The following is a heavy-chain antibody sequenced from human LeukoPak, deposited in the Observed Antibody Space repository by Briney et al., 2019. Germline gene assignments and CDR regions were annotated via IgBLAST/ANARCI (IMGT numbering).Heavy chain of an antibody. Sequence: ASVKVSCKASGYTLTDYYMHWVRQAPGQGPEWMGRLNPNTGATDYAQKFQGRVTMTRDTSMRTAYMELSRLRSDDTAVYHCARSAQDIIVVPSAPDYWGQGTLVTVSS. CDR3: ARSAQDIIVVPSAPDY. D-gene: IGHD2-2*01. CDR2: LNPNTGAT. CDR1: GYTLTDYY. J-gene: IGHJ4*02. V-gene: IGHV1-2*06.